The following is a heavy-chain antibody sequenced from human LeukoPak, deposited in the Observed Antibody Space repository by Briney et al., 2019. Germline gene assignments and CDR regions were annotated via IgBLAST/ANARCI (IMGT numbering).Heavy chain of an antibody. V-gene: IGHV3-7*04. CDR2: IKEDGSDR. D-gene: IGHD6-13*01. J-gene: IGHJ4*02. Sequence: GGSLRLSCGASGFTFSSYWMSWVREARGKGGEGVASIKEDGSDRYYVDSVKGRFTISRDNAKNSLYLEMDSLRGEDTAVYYCARAYDSSWHNFDYWGQGSLVTVSS. CDR3: ARAYDSSWHNFDY. CDR1: GFTFSSYW.